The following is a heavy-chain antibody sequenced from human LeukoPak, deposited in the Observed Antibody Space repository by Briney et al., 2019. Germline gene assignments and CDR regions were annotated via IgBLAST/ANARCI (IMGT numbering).Heavy chain of an antibody. Sequence: ASVKVSCKASGYTFTSYYMHWVRQAPGQGLEWMGIINPSGGSTSYAQKFQGRVTMTRDTSTSTAYMELSSLRSEDTAAYYCARGRYCSGGSCYMTYYYYYGMDVWGQGTTVTVSS. CDR2: INPSGGST. D-gene: IGHD2-15*01. CDR1: GYTFTSYY. J-gene: IGHJ6*02. CDR3: ARGRYCSGGSCYMTYYYYYGMDV. V-gene: IGHV1-46*01.